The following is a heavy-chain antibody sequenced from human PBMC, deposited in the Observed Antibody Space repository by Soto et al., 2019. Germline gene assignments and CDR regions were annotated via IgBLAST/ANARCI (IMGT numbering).Heavy chain of an antibody. V-gene: IGHV3-23*01. D-gene: IGHD6-13*01. CDR3: AKDRYSSTLGYFDY. CDR1: GFTFSSYA. CDR2: ISGSGGST. J-gene: IGHJ4*02. Sequence: GGSLRLSCAASGFTFSSYAMSWVRQAPGKGLEWVSAISGSGGSTYYADSVKGRFTISSDKSKNTLYLQMNSLRAEDTAVYYCAKDRYSSTLGYFDYLGQGTLVTVSS.